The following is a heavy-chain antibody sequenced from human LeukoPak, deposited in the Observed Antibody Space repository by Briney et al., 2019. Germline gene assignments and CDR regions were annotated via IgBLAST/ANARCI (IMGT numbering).Heavy chain of an antibody. D-gene: IGHD5-24*01. V-gene: IGHV3-9*03. CDR3: AKDENRWLAPHAFDV. Sequence: GGSLRLSCVASGFTFDDFTMHWVRLAPGKGLEWVSGIDGNGFNKDYADSVKGRFTISRDNAKNSLYLQMNSLSSEDMALYFCAKDENRWLAPHAFDVWGQGTMVTVSS. CDR1: GFTFDDFT. CDR2: IDGNGFNK. J-gene: IGHJ3*01.